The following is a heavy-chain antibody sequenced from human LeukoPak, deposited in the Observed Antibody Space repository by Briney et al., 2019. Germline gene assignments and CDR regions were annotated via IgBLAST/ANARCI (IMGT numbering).Heavy chain of an antibody. J-gene: IGHJ3*02. V-gene: IGHV4-59*08. CDR3: ARRNDFDI. CDR1: GGSVSGDH. Sequence: SETLSLTCTVSGGSVSGDHWNWIRQPPGKGLEWIGNIYYSGNTNYNPSLKSRVTISVDTSKNQFSLKLSSVTAADTAVYYCARRNDFDIWGQGTMVTVSS. CDR2: IYYSGNT.